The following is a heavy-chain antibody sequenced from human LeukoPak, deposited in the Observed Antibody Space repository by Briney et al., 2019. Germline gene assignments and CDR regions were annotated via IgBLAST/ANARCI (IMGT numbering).Heavy chain of an antibody. D-gene: IGHD7-27*01. CDR3: AKDRPANWGYYFDC. CDR2: ISASGGST. Sequence: HAGGSLRLSCAASGFTVSSNYMSWVRQAPGKGLEWVSAISASGGSTYYVDSVKGRFTISRDSSKNTLYLQMTSLRAEDTAVYYCAKDRPANWGYYFDCWGQGTLVTVSS. CDR1: GFTVSSNY. V-gene: IGHV3-23*01. J-gene: IGHJ4*02.